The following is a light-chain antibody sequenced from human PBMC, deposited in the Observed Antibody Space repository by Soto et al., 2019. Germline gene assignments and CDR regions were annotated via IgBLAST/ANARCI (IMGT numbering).Light chain of an antibody. V-gene: IGKV3-15*01. CDR1: QSVYSN. CDR2: AAS. Sequence: IVMTQSPATLSVSPGEGATLSCRASQSVYSNLAWYQQKPGQAPRLLIYAASTRASGIPARFSGGGSGTEFTLTISSLQSEDFAVYYCQQYNNWPPYTFGQGTKLEIE. CDR3: QQYNNWPPYT. J-gene: IGKJ2*01.